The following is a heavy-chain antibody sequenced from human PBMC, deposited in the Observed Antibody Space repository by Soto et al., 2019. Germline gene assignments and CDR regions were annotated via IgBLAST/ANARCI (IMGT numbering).Heavy chain of an antibody. D-gene: IGHD6-13*01. CDR2: INHSGST. Sequence: SETLSLTCAVYGRSFSGYYWTWVRQPPGKGLDWIGEINHSGSTNYNPSLKSRVTISVETSKNQFSLKLSSVTAADTAVYYCAASPAEALTKTYYYYYYMDGWGKGTTVTVS. V-gene: IGHV4-34*01. CDR1: GRSFSGYY. CDR3: AASPAEALTKTYYYYYYMDG. J-gene: IGHJ6*03.